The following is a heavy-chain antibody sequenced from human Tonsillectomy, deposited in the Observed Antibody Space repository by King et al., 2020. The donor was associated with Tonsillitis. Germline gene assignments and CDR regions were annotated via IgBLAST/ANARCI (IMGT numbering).Heavy chain of an antibody. CDR3: ARHGAYFDY. V-gene: IGHV4-59*08. CDR1: GGSISTYY. Sequence: QLQESGPGLVKPSETLSLTCTVSGGSISTYYWSWIRQPPGKGLEWIGYISNSGNTNYNPSLKSRVTISADTSKNQFSLKLSSVTAADTAVYYCARHGAYFDYWGQGTLATVSP. D-gene: IGHD3-16*01. CDR2: ISNSGNT. J-gene: IGHJ4*02.